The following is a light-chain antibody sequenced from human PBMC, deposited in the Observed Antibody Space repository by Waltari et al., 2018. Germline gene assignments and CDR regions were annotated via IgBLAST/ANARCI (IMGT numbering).Light chain of an antibody. J-gene: IGKJ4*01. CDR2: WAS. V-gene: IGKV4-1*01. Sequence: VSLGERATITCRSSQSVLNRDTKKSYLAWYQQKSGQTPKLLIYWASTRESGVPDRFSGSGSGTDFTLTITSLQAEDVAVYYCQQYYSTVTFGGGTKVEIK. CDR3: QQYYSTVT. CDR1: QSVLNRDTKKSY.